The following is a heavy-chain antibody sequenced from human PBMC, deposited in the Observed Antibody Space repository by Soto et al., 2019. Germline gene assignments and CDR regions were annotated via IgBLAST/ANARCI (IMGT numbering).Heavy chain of an antibody. CDR3: STVENFWIGYLYRGFNP. V-gene: IGHV1-24*01. J-gene: IGHJ5*02. D-gene: IGHD3-3*01. CDR1: GYTLPELS. CDR2: FDPEDGET. Sequence: ASVKVSCKVSGYTLPELSMHWVRQAPGKGLAWMGGFDPEDGETIYAQKHHGRVTMTEDTSTDTAYMELSSLRSEDTAVYYCSTVENFWIGYLYRGFNPGDQGSLVTVSS.